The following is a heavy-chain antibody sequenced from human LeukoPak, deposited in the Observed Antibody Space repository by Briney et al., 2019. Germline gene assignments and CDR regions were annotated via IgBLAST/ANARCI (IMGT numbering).Heavy chain of an antibody. CDR3: AGAGSETQWRAFDF. J-gene: IGHJ4*02. Sequence: GRSLRLSCAPSGFTFSRYDMHWVRQATGKGLEWVSGIGTAGDTYYAGSVKGRFTISRENAKNSLYLQMNSLTAGDTAVYYCAGAGSETQWRAFDFWGQGALVTVFS. D-gene: IGHD6-19*01. CDR1: GFTFSRYD. CDR2: IGTAGDT. V-gene: IGHV3-13*01.